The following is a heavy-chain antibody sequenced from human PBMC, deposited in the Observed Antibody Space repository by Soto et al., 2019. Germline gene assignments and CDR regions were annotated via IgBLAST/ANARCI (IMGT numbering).Heavy chain of an antibody. Sequence: SETLSLTCAVSGGSISSGGSSWSWIRQPPGKGLEWIGYINHSGSTNYNPSLKSRVTISVDTSKNQFSLKLSSVTAADTAVYYCASNGEYSSSYNWFDPWGQGTLVTVSS. V-gene: IGHV4-30-2*01. J-gene: IGHJ5*02. CDR3: ASNGEYSSSYNWFDP. D-gene: IGHD6-13*01. CDR2: INHSGST. CDR1: GGSISSGGSS.